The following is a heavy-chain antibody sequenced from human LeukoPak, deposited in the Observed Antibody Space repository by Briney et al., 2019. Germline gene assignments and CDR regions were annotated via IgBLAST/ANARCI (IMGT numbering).Heavy chain of an antibody. D-gene: IGHD2-2*01. CDR3: ARDRVVPAANGPYYYYMDV. V-gene: IGHV3-66*02. CDR2: IYSGGST. Sequence: GGSLRLSCAASGFTVSSNYMSWVRQAPGKGLEWVSVIYSGGSTYYADSVKGRFTISRDNSKNTLYLQMNSLRAEDTAVNYCARDRVVPAANGPYYYYMDVWGKGTTVTVSS. CDR1: GFTVSSNY. J-gene: IGHJ6*03.